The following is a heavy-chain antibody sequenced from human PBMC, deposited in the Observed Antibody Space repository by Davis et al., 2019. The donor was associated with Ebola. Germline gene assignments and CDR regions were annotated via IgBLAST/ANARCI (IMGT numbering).Heavy chain of an antibody. Sequence: GESLKISCAASGFNISAYWMHWVRQAPGKGLEWVSRINGYGSRTYYADSVKGRFSISRDSANTLHLHMSSLRAGDTAVYYCARDRSGSSYPFDSWGQGTLVTVSS. CDR3: ARDRSGSSYPFDS. V-gene: IGHV3-74*01. D-gene: IGHD1-26*01. CDR2: INGYGSRT. CDR1: GFNISAYW. J-gene: IGHJ4*02.